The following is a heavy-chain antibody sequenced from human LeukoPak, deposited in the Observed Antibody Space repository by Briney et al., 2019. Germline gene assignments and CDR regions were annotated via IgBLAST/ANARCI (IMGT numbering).Heavy chain of an antibody. Sequence: ASVKVSCKASGYTFTSYYMHWVRQAPGQGLEWMGWISAYNGNTNYAQKLQGRVTMTTDTSTSTAYMELRSLRSDDTAVYYCARDLEDSGSYPDAFDIWGQGTMVTVSS. CDR1: GYTFTSYY. D-gene: IGHD1-26*01. J-gene: IGHJ3*02. CDR2: ISAYNGNT. CDR3: ARDLEDSGSYPDAFDI. V-gene: IGHV1-18*04.